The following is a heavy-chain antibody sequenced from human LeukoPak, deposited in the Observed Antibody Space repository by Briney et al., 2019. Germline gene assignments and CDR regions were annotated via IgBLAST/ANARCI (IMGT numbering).Heavy chain of an antibody. Sequence: SETLSLTCTVSGGSISSYYWSWIRQPPGKRLEWIGYIYYSGSTNYTPSLKSRVTISVDTSKNQFSLKLSSVTAADTAVYYCARGVSIAARRRNWFDPWGQGTLVTVSS. CDR3: ARGVSIAARRRNWFDP. J-gene: IGHJ5*02. CDR1: GGSISSYY. V-gene: IGHV4-59*12. CDR2: IYYSGST. D-gene: IGHD6-6*01.